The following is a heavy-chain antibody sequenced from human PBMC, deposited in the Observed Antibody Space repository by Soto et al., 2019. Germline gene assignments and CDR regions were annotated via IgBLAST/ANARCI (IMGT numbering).Heavy chain of an antibody. V-gene: IGHV1-2*02. D-gene: IGHD3-16*01. CDR2: IKPNSGDT. J-gene: IGHJ4*02. CDR1: GYTFTGHY. CDR3: ARPSPLLGEKGTTGVDY. Sequence: QLQLVQYGAEVKKPGASVKVSCKSSGYTFTGHYIHWVRPAPGQGLEGMGWIKPNSGDTNYAQKFQGRVHMTRDTSISTAYRELSRQRSDVTGVDYCARPSPLLGEKGTTGVDYWGQGTLVTVSS.